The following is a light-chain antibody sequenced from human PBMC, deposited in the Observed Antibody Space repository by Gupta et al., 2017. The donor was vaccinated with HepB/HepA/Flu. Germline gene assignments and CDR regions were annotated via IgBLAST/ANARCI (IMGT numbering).Light chain of an antibody. CDR1: QSVSSY. J-gene: IGKJ3*01. Sequence: EIVLTQSPATLSLSPGERATLSCRASQSVSSYLAWYQQKPGQAPRLRIYDASNSATGITARFSGSGSGTDFTRTSSRIEPEDCAGDDGQPRRAFVHGTKVDIK. CDR3: QPRRA. V-gene: IGKV3-11*01. CDR2: DAS.